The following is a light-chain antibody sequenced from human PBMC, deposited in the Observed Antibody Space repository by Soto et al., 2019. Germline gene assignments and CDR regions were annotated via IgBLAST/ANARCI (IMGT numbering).Light chain of an antibody. CDR3: QQYGGSSWT. CDR1: QSVTKNN. Sequence: VLTQSPGTLSLSPGERATLSCRASQSVTKNNLNWYQHKPGQAPRLLIYEASSRATGIPDRFSGSGSGTDFTLTISKLEPGDFAVYYCQQYGGSSWTFGQGTKVDIK. J-gene: IGKJ1*01. CDR2: EAS. V-gene: IGKV3-20*01.